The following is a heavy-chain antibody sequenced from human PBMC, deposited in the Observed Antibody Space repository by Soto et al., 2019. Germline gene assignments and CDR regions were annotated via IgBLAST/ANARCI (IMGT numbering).Heavy chain of an antibody. CDR2: IYPTGST. J-gene: IGHJ4*01. Sequence: PSETLSLTCTVSGGSVSSGNYYWSWIRQPPGKGLEWIGFIYPTGSTNYNTSLNSRVSISIDTSKNQFSLRLRSVTAADTAVYYCARGWIAAPNLYYFDSWGRGILVTVSS. CDR1: GGSVSSGNYY. D-gene: IGHD6-13*01. V-gene: IGHV4-61*01. CDR3: ARGWIAAPNLYYFDS.